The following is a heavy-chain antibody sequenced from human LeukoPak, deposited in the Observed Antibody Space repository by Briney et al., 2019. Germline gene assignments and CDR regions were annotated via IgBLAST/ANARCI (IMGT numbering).Heavy chain of an antibody. V-gene: IGHV3-23*01. CDR3: AKGADIAIAIAVAGPFDY. J-gene: IGHJ4*02. CDR1: GFTVSSNY. Sequence: GGSLGLSCAASGFTVSSNYMSWVRQAPGKGLEWVSAISGSGGSTYYADSVKGRFTISRDNSKNTLYLQMNSLRAEDTAVYYCAKGADIAIAIAVAGPFDYWGQGTLVTVSS. D-gene: IGHD6-19*01. CDR2: ISGSGGST.